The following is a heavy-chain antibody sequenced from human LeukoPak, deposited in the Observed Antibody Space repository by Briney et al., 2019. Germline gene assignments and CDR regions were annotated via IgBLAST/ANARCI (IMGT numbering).Heavy chain of an antibody. D-gene: IGHD3-3*01. CDR2: IHYSGSA. CDR1: GASVSSGNHY. J-gene: IGHJ4*02. Sequence: SETLSLTCTVSGASVSSGNHYWSWIRQPPGKGLECIAFIHYSGSANYNPSLNTRVTISVDTSKNQFSLKLSSVTTADTAVYYCAKADRIMRFGVDTGTTDFDSWGQGTLVTVSS. CDR3: AKADRIMRFGVDTGTTDFDS. V-gene: IGHV4-61*01.